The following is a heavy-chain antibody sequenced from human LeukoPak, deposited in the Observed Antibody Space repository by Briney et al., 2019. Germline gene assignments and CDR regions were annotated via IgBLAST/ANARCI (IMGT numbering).Heavy chain of an antibody. J-gene: IGHJ4*02. CDR1: GFTFSSYS. D-gene: IGHD3-22*01. CDR3: VKGGFTYYDD. Sequence: GGSLRLSCAPTGFTFSSYSMNWVRQAPGKGLEWVSSISSTSNYIYYADSVKGRSTISRDNSKNALFLQMNSLRAEDTAIYYCVKGGFTYYDDWGQGTLVTVSS. V-gene: IGHV3-21*04. CDR2: ISSTSNYI.